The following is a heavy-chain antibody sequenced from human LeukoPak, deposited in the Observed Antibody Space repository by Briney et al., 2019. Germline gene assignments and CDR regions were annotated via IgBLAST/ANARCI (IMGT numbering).Heavy chain of an antibody. Sequence: GESLKISCKGSGYSFTSYWIAWVRQMPGKGLEWMGIIYPGDSDTRYSPSFQGQVTVSVDKSINTAYLQWSSLKASDTAMYYCARRRYCGSTSCYEGAFDIWGQGTMVTVSS. D-gene: IGHD2-2*01. CDR1: GYSFTSYW. J-gene: IGHJ3*02. V-gene: IGHV5-51*01. CDR3: ARRRYCGSTSCYEGAFDI. CDR2: IYPGDSDT.